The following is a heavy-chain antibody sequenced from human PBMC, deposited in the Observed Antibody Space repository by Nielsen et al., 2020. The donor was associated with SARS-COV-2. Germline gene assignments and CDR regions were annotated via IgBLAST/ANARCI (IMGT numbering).Heavy chain of an antibody. Sequence: LRLSCAASGFTFDDYAMHWVRQAPGKGLEWVSGISWNSGSIGYADSVKGRFTISRDNAKNSLYLQMNSLRAEDTALYYCANIGDYVGYWGQGTLVTVSS. CDR3: ANIGDYVGY. CDR1: GFTFDDYA. D-gene: IGHD3-16*02. CDR2: ISWNSGSI. V-gene: IGHV3-9*01. J-gene: IGHJ4*02.